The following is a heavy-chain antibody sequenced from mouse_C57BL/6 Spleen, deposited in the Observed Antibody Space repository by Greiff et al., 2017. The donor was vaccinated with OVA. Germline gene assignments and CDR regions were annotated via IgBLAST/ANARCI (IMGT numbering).Heavy chain of an antibody. CDR2: IDPYDSYT. J-gene: IGHJ2*01. Sequence: QVQLQQPGAELVIPGASVKLSCKASGYTFTSYWMHWVQQTPGQGLEWIGEIDPYDSYTNYNQKFTGKATLTVDKSSSTSYMQLSSLTSEDSAVYYWARGATVGYFDYGGKGTTLTVSS. CDR1: GYTFTSYW. D-gene: IGHD1-1*01. CDR3: ARGATVGYFDY. V-gene: IGHV1-69*01.